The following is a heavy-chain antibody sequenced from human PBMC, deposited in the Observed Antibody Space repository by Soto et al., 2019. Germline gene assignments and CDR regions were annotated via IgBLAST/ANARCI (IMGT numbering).Heavy chain of an antibody. D-gene: IGHD6-19*01. CDR1: GFTFSSDA. J-gene: IGHJ4*02. CDR3: ARDTRYSSGWYAS. Sequence: QPGGSLRLSCAASGFTFSSDAMHWVRQAPGKGLEWVAVTSYDGTSKYYADSVKGRFFISRDNFKNTLYLQMNSLRPEDTAMYYCARDTRYSSGWYASRGQGTLVTVSS. CDR2: TSYDGTSK. V-gene: IGHV3-30-3*01.